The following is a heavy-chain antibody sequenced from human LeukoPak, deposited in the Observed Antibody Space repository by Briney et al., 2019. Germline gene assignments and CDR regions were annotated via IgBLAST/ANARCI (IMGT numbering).Heavy chain of an antibody. Sequence: ASVKVSCKASGYTFTSYYMHWVRQALGQGLEWMGIINPSGGSTSYAQKFQGRVTMTRDTSTSTVYMELSSLRSEDTAVYYCARDQPMTTVVTPTIYYYYYGMDVWGQGTTVTVSS. D-gene: IGHD4-23*01. V-gene: IGHV1-46*01. J-gene: IGHJ6*02. CDR1: GYTFTSYY. CDR3: ARDQPMTTVVTPTIYYYYYGMDV. CDR2: INPSGGST.